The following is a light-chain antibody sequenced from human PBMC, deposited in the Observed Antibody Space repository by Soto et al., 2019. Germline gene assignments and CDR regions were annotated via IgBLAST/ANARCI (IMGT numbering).Light chain of an antibody. CDR1: QSVRTN. CDR3: QQYGISPFT. J-gene: IGKJ4*01. Sequence: EVMMTQFPDTVSVTPGETVTLSCGASQSVRTNLAWYQQRPGQAPRLLIYGASSRATGIPDRFSGGGSETDFTLTISRLESEDSAVYYCQQYGISPFTFGGGTKVDI. CDR2: GAS. V-gene: IGKV3-20*01.